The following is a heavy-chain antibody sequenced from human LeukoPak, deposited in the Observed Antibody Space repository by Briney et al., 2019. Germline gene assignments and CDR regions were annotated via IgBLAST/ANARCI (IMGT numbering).Heavy chain of an antibody. J-gene: IGHJ4*02. CDR1: GGSISSYY. CDR2: IYYSGSP. Sequence: SETLSLTCTVSGGSISSYYWSWIRQPTGEGLEWIGYIYYSGSPNYNPSLKSRVTISVDTSKNQFSLKLSSVTAADTAVYYCARGHRNTAAGDYWGQGTLVTVCS. CDR3: ARGHRNTAAGDY. D-gene: IGHD6-13*01. V-gene: IGHV4-59*13.